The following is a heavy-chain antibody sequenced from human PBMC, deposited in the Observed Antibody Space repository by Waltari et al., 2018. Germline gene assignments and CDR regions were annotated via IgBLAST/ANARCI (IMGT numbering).Heavy chain of an antibody. Sequence: EVQLVESGGGLVQPGGSLRLCCAASGFTFSSYSMNWVRQAPGKGLEWVSYISSSSSTIYYADSVKGRFTISRDNAKNSLYLQMNSLRAEDTAVYYCARPLHCSSTSCHDYWGQGTLVTVSS. D-gene: IGHD2-2*01. J-gene: IGHJ4*02. CDR3: ARPLHCSSTSCHDY. CDR2: ISSSSSTI. V-gene: IGHV3-48*01. CDR1: GFTFSSYS.